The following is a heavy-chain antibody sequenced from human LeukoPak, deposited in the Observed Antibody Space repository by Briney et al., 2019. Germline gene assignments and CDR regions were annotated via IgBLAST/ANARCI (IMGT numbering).Heavy chain of an antibody. CDR1: GFTFSRYW. J-gene: IGHJ4*02. D-gene: IGHD5-18*01. V-gene: IGHV3-7*01. CDR2: TKQDGSQK. Sequence: QPGGSLRLSCAASGFTFSRYWMSWVRQAPGKGLEWVANTKQDGSQKYYVDSVKGRFTISRDNAKNSLYLQMNSLRAEDTAVYYCATGGLVGYSYGSDYFDYWGQGTLVTVSS. CDR3: ATGGLVGYSYGSDYFDY.